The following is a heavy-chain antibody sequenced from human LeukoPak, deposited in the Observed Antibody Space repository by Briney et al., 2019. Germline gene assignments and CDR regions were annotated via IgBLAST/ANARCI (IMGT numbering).Heavy chain of an antibody. D-gene: IGHD3-22*01. Sequence: PSETLSLTCAVSGGSISSSNWWSWVRQPPGKGLEWIGSIYYSGSTYYNPSLKSRVTISVDTSKNQFSLKLSSVTAADTAAYYCARENYYDSSGYYLFDPWGQGTLVTVSS. CDR1: GGSISSSNW. J-gene: IGHJ5*02. CDR3: ARENYYDSSGYYLFDP. V-gene: IGHV4-4*02. CDR2: IYYSGST.